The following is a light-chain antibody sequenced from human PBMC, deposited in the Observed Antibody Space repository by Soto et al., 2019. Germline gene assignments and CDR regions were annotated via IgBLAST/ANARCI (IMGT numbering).Light chain of an antibody. CDR1: ESVTSR. Sequence: EIVMTQSPSTLAVSAGDRATLSCGASESVTSRLAWYQQKPGQPPRLLIYAASTRATDVPASFSGGGSETEFTLTISSLQYEDFAAYFCQQYNIWPLWTFGQGTKVDIK. V-gene: IGKV3-15*01. J-gene: IGKJ1*01. CDR3: QQYNIWPLWT. CDR2: AAS.